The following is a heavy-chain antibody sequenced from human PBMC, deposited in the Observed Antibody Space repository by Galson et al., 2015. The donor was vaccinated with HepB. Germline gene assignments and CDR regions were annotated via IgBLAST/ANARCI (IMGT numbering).Heavy chain of an antibody. CDR1: GFTFSSYG. CDR3: AKDLPYGDYEYGYYGMDV. Sequence: SLRLSCAASGFTFSSYGMHWVRQAPGKGLEWVAVISYDGSNKYYAASVKGRFTISRDNSKNTLYLQMNSLRAEDTAVYYCAKDLPYGDYEYGYYGMDVWGQGTTVTVSS. D-gene: IGHD4-17*01. J-gene: IGHJ6*02. CDR2: ISYDGSNK. V-gene: IGHV3-30*18.